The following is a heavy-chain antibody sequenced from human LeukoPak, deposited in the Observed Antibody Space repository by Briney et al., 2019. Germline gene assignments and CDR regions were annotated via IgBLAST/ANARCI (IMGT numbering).Heavy chain of an antibody. CDR2: IYGSGTI. Sequence: SETLSLTCTVSGGSISTYYWSWIRQPAGKGLEGIGHIYGSGTITYNPSSERRVTMSVNTFKKEFSLKRSSVTAAATAGYYCTRDSGTTGEVKFDLWGQGTLVPVSS. CDR1: GGSISTYY. J-gene: IGHJ5*02. D-gene: IGHD3-10*01. CDR3: TRDSGTTGEVKFDL. V-gene: IGHV4-4*07.